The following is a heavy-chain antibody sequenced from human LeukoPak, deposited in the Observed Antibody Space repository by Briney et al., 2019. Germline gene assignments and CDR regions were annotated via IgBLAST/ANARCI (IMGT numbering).Heavy chain of an antibody. CDR2: ITSSSSYI. CDR3: ARGPYNGNYGHYYYYYMDV. J-gene: IGHJ6*03. CDR1: GFTFSNNA. Sequence: PGGSLRLSCAASGFTFSNNAMNWVRQAPGQGLEWVSSITSSSSYIYYADSVKGRFTISRDNAKNSLYLQMNSLRAEDTAVYYCARGPYNGNYGHYYYYYMDVWGKGTTVTISS. D-gene: IGHD1-26*01. V-gene: IGHV3-21*01.